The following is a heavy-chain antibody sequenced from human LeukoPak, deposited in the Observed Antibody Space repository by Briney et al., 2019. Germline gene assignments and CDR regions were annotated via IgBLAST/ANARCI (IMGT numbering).Heavy chain of an antibody. J-gene: IGHJ4*02. D-gene: IGHD1-26*01. CDR1: GFTPSSNS. CDR3: AREIVGAAYFDY. Sequence: GGSLRLSCTASGFTPSSNSMNWVRQAPGKGLEWIAYITSSSSTINYADSVKGRFTISRDNAKNSLYLQMNSLRDEDTAVYYCAREIVGAAYFDYWGQGTLVTVSS. CDR2: ITSSSSTI. V-gene: IGHV3-48*02.